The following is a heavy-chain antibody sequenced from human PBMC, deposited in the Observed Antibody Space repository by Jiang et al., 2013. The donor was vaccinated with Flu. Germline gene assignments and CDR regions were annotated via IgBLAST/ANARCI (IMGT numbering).Heavy chain of an antibody. J-gene: IGHJ4*02. CDR1: GGSFSGYY. V-gene: IGHV4-34*01. Sequence: LLKPSETLSLTCAVYGGSFSGYYWSWIRQPPGKGLEWIGEINHSGSTNYNPSLKSRVTISVDTSKNQFSLKLSSVTAADTAVYYCARAHIVVVPAAFLDYWGQGTLVTVSS. CDR2: INHSGST. CDR3: ARAHIVVVPAAFLDY. D-gene: IGHD2-2*01.